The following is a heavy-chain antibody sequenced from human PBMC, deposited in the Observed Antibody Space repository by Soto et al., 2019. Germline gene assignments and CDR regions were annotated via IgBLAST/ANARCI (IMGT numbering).Heavy chain of an antibody. CDR3: ASDHYYSFDI. CDR1: GFTFSDYA. Sequence: EVELVESGGGLVQPGGSLRLSCVASGFTFSDYAMNWCRQAPGKGLEWVSWLGITGQSGDYADSVRGRFTMSRDNARNSVHLQMSSLSAEDTAVDYCASDHYYSFDIWGQGTMVTVS. V-gene: IGHV3-48*04. D-gene: IGHD2-21*02. CDR2: LGITGQSG. J-gene: IGHJ3*02.